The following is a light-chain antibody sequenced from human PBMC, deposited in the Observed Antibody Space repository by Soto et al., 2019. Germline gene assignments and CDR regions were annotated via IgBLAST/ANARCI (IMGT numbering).Light chain of an antibody. V-gene: IGKV1-5*03. CDR2: KAS. CDR1: PVIGND. Sequence: DLQMTQSPSSLSSSVGDRVTISCRASPVIGNDLAWYQQKPGKAPKLLIYKASSLESGVPSRFSGSGSGTEFTLTISSLQPDDFATYYCLQYETYWTFGQGTKVDIK. CDR3: LQYETYWT. J-gene: IGKJ1*01.